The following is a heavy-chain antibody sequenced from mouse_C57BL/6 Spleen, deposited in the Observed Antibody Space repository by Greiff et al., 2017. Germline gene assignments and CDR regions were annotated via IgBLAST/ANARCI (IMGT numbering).Heavy chain of an antibody. V-gene: IGHV1-15*01. J-gene: IGHJ2*01. CDR2: IDPETGGT. Sequence: LQESGAELVRPGASVTLSCKASGYTFTDYEMHWVKQTPVHGLEWIGAIDPETGGTAYNQKFKGKAILTADKSSSTAYMELRSLTSEDSAVYYCTRWGDLLCPWGQGTTLTVSS. CDR1: GYTFTDYE. CDR3: TRWGDLLCP. D-gene: IGHD2-1*01.